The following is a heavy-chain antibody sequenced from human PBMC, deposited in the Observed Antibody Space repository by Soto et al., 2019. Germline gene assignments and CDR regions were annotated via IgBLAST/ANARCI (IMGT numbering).Heavy chain of an antibody. V-gene: IGHV3-30*18. J-gene: IGHJ1*01. CDR2: ISYDGSNK. Sequence: PRGSLRLSCPASGFTFSSYGMHWVRQAPGKGLEWVAVISYDGSNKYYADSVKGRFTISRDNSKNTLYLQMNSLRAEDTAVYYCAKDPRSVDSSGRWTLAEYFQHWGQGTLVTVSS. D-gene: IGHD3-22*01. CDR1: GFTFSSYG. CDR3: AKDPRSVDSSGRWTLAEYFQH.